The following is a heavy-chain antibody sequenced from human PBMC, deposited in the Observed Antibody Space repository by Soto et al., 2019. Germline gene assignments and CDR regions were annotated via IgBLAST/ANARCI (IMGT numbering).Heavy chain of an antibody. CDR1: GGSIITYY. D-gene: IGHD5-12*01. J-gene: IGHJ6*02. CDR2: ISYRGST. CDR3: AKEAYSGYDLSYYYGMDV. V-gene: IGHV4-59*13. Sequence: SETLSLTCTVSGGSIITYYWSWIRHPPGKGLGWIGYISYRGSTNYNPSLNRRLTISLNTSKNQFSLRLNSVTAADKAVYYCAKEAYSGYDLSYYYGMDVWGQGTTVTVSS.